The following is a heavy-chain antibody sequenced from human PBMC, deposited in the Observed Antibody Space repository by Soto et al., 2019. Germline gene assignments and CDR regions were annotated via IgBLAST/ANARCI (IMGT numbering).Heavy chain of an antibody. Sequence: EVQLLESGGVLVQPGGSLRLSCAASGFTFSRYAMTWVRQAPGKGLDWVSSITGSGGTIHYADSVKGRFTISRDNSKNTLFLQMNSLTAADTAVYYCAKARISGYYGMDVWGQGTTVTVSS. CDR3: AKARISGYYGMDV. J-gene: IGHJ6*02. V-gene: IGHV3-23*01. CDR1: GFTFSRYA. CDR2: ITGSGGTI.